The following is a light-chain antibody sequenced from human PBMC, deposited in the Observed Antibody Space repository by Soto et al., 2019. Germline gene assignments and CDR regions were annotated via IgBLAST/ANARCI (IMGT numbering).Light chain of an antibody. CDR2: GAS. V-gene: IGKV3-15*01. J-gene: IGKJ1*01. CDR3: QQYNNWPWT. CDR1: QSVSSN. Sequence: EIEMTQSPATLSVSPGERATISCRASQSVSSNLAWYQQKPGQAPRLLIYGASTRATGVPARFSGSGSGTEFTITISSLQSEYFAVYYCQQYNNWPWTFGQGTKVEIK.